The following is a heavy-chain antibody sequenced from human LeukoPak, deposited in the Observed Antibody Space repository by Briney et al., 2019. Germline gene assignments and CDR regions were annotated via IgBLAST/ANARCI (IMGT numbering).Heavy chain of an antibody. CDR3: ARLSGIRFYAFDY. CDR1: GGSISSGSYY. Sequence: SSETLSLTCTVSGGSISSGSYYWSWIRQPAGKGLEWIGRIYTSGSTNYNPSLKSRVTISVDTSKNQFSLKLSSVTAADTAVYYCARLSGIRFYAFDYWGQGTLVTVSS. D-gene: IGHD3-3*01. J-gene: IGHJ4*02. V-gene: IGHV4-61*02. CDR2: IYTSGST.